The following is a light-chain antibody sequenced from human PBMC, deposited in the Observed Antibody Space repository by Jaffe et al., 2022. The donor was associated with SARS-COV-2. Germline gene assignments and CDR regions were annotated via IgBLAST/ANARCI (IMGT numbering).Light chain of an antibody. CDR2: EDI. CDR1: ALPKKY. Sequence: SYELTQPPSVSVSPGQTARITCSGDALPKKYTYWYRQKSGQAPVLVIYEDIKRPSGIPERFSGSSSGTMATLTISGAQVEDEGVYYCYSADRSGNYVFGTGTKVTVL. J-gene: IGLJ1*01. CDR3: YSADRSGNYV. V-gene: IGLV3-10*01.